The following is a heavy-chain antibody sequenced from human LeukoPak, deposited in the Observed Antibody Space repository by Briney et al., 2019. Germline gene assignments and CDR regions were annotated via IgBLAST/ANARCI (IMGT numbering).Heavy chain of an antibody. D-gene: IGHD1-26*01. V-gene: IGHV1-18*01. Sequence: ASVKVSCKASGFSFSTYGFSWVRQAPGQGLEWMGWISAYNGKTNYAQKFQGRVTMTTDTSTTTVYMDLRSLRSDDTVVYFCARGGALTSFDSWGQGTLIIVSP. CDR2: ISAYNGKT. J-gene: IGHJ4*02. CDR1: GFSFSTYG. CDR3: ARGGALTSFDS.